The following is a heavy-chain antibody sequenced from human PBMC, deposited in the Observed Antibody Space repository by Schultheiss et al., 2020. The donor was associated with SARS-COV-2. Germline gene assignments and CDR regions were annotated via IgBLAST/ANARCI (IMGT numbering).Heavy chain of an antibody. J-gene: IGHJ4*02. V-gene: IGHV1-18*01. CDR3: ARDISGSDY. CDR1: GYTFTDYS. CDR2: ISAYNGHT. Sequence: ASVKVSCKASGYTFTDYSFSWVRQAPGQGLEWMGWISAYNGHTNYAQKVQGRVTMTTDTSTSTAYMELRSLRSDDTAVYYCARDISGSDYWGQGTLVTVSS.